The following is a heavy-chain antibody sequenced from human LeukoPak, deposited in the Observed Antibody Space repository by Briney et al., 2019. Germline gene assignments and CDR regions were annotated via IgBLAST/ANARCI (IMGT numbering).Heavy chain of an antibody. CDR2: IYFRGST. Sequence: SETLSLTCTVSGGSMSSSSYYWGWIRQPPGKGLEWIGDIYFRGSTYYNPSPKSRVTISVDTSKNQFSLGLSSVTAADTAVYYCARETVVVVATAFDSWGQGTLVTVSS. CDR1: GGSMSSSSYY. V-gene: IGHV4-39*07. D-gene: IGHD2-15*01. CDR3: ARETVVVVATAFDS. J-gene: IGHJ4*02.